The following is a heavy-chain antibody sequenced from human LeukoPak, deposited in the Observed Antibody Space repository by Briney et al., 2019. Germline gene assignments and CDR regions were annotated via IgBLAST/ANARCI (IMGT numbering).Heavy chain of an antibody. Sequence: TSQTLSLTCAVSGGSISSGGYSWSWIRQPPGKGLEWIGYIYHSGSTYYNPSLKSRVTISVDRSKNQFSLKLSSVTAADTAVYYCARASSSWYGNFDYWGQGTLVTVSS. V-gene: IGHV4-30-2*01. CDR1: GGSISSGGYS. CDR2: IYHSGST. J-gene: IGHJ4*02. CDR3: ARASSSWYGNFDY. D-gene: IGHD6-13*01.